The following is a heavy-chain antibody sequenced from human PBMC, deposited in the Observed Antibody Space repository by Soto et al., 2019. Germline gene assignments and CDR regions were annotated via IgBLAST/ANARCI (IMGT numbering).Heavy chain of an antibody. CDR2: INPNSGGT. CDR3: ARDRRRYSSGWYVNWFDP. D-gene: IGHD6-19*01. J-gene: IGHJ5*02. V-gene: IGHV1-2*02. CDR1: GYTFTGYY. Sequence: ASVKVSCKASGYTFTGYYMHWVRQAPGRGLEWMGWINPNSGGTNYAQKFQGRVTMTRDTSISTAYMELSRLRSDDTAVYYCARDRRRYSSGWYVNWFDPWGQGTLVTVS.